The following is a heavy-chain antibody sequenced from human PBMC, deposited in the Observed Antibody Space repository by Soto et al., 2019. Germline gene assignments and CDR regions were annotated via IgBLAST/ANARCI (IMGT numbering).Heavy chain of an antibody. V-gene: IGHV3-33*01. Sequence: GGSLRLSCAASGFTFSSYGMHWVRQAPGKGLEWVAVIWYDGSNKYYADSVKDRFTISRDNSKNTLYLQMNSLRAEDTAVYYCAREPKNYYDSSGYYYFRYWGQGTLVTVSS. J-gene: IGHJ4*02. D-gene: IGHD3-22*01. CDR3: AREPKNYYDSSGYYYFRY. CDR2: IWYDGSNK. CDR1: GFTFSSYG.